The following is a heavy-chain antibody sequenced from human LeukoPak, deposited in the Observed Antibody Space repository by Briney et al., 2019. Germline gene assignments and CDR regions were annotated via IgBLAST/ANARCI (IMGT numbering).Heavy chain of an antibody. J-gene: IGHJ4*02. V-gene: IGHV3-7*03. D-gene: IGHD3-22*01. CDR3: VREQYYYDSGGYDY. CDR2: IKQDGSEK. Sequence: GGSLRLSCAASGFTFSSYWMSWVRQAPGKGLEWVANIKQDGSEKYYVDSVKGRFTISRDNSKNTLYLQMNSLTAADTAVYYCVREQYYYDSGGYDYWGQGTLVTVSS. CDR1: GFTFSSYW.